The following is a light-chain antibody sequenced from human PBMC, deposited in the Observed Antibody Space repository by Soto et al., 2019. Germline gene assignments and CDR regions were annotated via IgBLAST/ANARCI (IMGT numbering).Light chain of an antibody. V-gene: IGLV2-8*01. J-gene: IGLJ1*01. CDR1: KNDIGVYDF. CDR3: CAYGDSYRFV. Sequence: QSVLTQPPSASGSPGQSVTISCTGTKNDIGVYDFVSWYQHHPGKAPRLIIYEVVQRPSGVPDRFSGSKSGNTASLTVSGLQAADEADYYCCAYGDSYRFVFGPGTKVTVL. CDR2: EVV.